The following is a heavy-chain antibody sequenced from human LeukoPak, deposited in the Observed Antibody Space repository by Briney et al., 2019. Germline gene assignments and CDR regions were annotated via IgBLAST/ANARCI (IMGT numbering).Heavy chain of an antibody. J-gene: IGHJ4*02. CDR3: ARAGSYYEYYFDY. V-gene: IGHV4-34*01. Sequence: SETLSLTCAVYGGSFSGYYWSWIRQPPGKGLEWIGEINHSGSTNYNPSLKSRVTISVDTPKNQFSLKLSSVIAADTAVYYCARAGSYYEYYFDYWGQGTLVTVSS. D-gene: IGHD1-26*01. CDR1: GGSFSGYY. CDR2: INHSGST.